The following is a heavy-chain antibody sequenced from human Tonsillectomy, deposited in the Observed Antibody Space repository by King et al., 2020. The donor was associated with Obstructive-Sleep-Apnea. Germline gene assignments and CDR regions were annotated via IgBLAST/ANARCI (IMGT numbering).Heavy chain of an antibody. CDR3: ARARDYCTGARCYSPVDV. CDR1: GSTFSDDY. Sequence: QVQLVESGGGLVKPGGSLRLSCTASGSTFSDDYMSWIRQAPGKGLEWVSYISSGNTYANYADSVKGRFIISRDSARNSLYLQMNSLRVEDTAVYYCARARDYCTGARCYSPVDVWGQGSTVIVSS. V-gene: IGHV3-11*06. D-gene: IGHD2-15*01. CDR2: ISSGNTYA. J-gene: IGHJ6*02.